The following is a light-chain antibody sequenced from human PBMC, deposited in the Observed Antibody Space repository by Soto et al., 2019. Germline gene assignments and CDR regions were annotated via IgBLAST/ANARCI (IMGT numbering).Light chain of an antibody. CDR1: SSDVGGYNY. V-gene: IGLV2-14*01. J-gene: IGLJ2*01. Sequence: QSVLTQPASVSGSPGQSITISCTGTSSDVGGYNYVSWYQQHPGKAPKFMIYDVNNRPSGVSNRFSGSKSGNTASLTISGLQAEDEADYYCSSYTGSSKVFGGRTKLTVL. CDR2: DVN. CDR3: SSYTGSSKV.